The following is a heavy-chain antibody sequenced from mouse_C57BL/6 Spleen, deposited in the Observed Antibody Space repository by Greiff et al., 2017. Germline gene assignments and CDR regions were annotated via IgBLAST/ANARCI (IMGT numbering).Heavy chain of an antibody. CDR1: GYTFTSYW. CDR2: IHPNSGST. CDR3: ARWGGSYAMDY. V-gene: IGHV1-64*01. J-gene: IGHJ4*01. Sequence: VKLQQPGAELVKPGASVKLSCKASGYTFTSYWMHWVKQRPGQGLEWIGMIHPNSGSTNYNEKFKSKATLTVDKSSSTAYMQLSSLTSEDSAVYYCARWGGSYAMDYWGQGTSVTVSS.